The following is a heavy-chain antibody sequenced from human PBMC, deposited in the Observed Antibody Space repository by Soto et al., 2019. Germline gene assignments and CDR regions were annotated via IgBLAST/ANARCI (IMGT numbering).Heavy chain of an antibody. J-gene: IGHJ5*02. CDR1: GGSISSGGYY. V-gene: IGHV4-31*03. CDR3: ARAVVVVPAAIDNWFDP. CDR2: IYYSGST. Sequence: QVQLQESGPGLVKPSQTLSLTCTVSGGSISSGGYYWSWIRQHPGKGLEWIGYIYYSGSTYYNPSLKTRFTLSVDTSKNQFSLKLSSVTAADTAVYYCARAVVVVPAAIDNWFDPWGQGTLVTVSS. D-gene: IGHD2-2*01.